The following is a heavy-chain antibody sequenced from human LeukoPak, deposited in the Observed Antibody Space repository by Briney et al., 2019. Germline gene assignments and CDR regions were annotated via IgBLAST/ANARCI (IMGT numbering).Heavy chain of an antibody. CDR1: GGSFSGYY. CDR3: ARGVVSAAIFFGWFDP. Sequence: SETLSLTCAVYGGSFSGYYWSWIRQPPGKGLEWIGEINHSGSTNYNPSLKSRVTISVDTSKNQFSLKLSSVTAADTAVYYCARGVVSAAIFFGWFDPWGQGTLVTVSS. J-gene: IGHJ5*02. CDR2: INHSGST. D-gene: IGHD2-2*01. V-gene: IGHV4-34*01.